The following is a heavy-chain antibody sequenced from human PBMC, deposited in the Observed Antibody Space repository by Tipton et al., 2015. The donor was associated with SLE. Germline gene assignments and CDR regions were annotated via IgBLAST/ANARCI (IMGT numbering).Heavy chain of an antibody. CDR1: GFTFSDYY. J-gene: IGHJ3*02. V-gene: IGHV3-11*06. Sequence: GSLRLSCAASGFTFSDYYMSWIRQAPGKGLEWVSYISSSSSYTNYADSVKGRFTISRDNAKNSLYLQMNSLRAEDTAVYYCARDSPIAVAGTGGFDIWGQGTMVTVSS. CDR3: ARDSPIAVAGTGGFDI. CDR2: ISSSSSYT. D-gene: IGHD6-19*01.